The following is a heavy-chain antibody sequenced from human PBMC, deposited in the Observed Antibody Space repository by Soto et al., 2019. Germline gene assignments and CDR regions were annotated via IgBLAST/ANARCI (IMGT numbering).Heavy chain of an antibody. CDR3: ARDRLVVPAQLWYYYYGMDV. CDR2: IYSGGST. Sequence: GXLRLSCAASWFTVSINYMSWVLQAPGKGLEWVSVIYSGGSTYYAGSVKGRFTISRDNSKNTLYLQMNSLRAEDTAVYYCARDRLVVPAQLWYYYYGMDVWGQGTTVTVSS. J-gene: IGHJ6*02. V-gene: IGHV3-53*01. D-gene: IGHD2-21*02. CDR1: WFTVSINY.